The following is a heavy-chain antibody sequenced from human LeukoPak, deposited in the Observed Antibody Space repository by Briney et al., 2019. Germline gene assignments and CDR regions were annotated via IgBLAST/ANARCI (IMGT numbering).Heavy chain of an antibody. CDR1: GGTFSSYA. CDR3: ARDLISLSSGPADLIDY. J-gene: IGHJ4*02. V-gene: IGHV1-69*05. D-gene: IGHD6-19*01. Sequence: SVKVSCKASGGTFSSYAISWVRQAPGQGLEWMGGIIPIFGTANYAQKFQGRVTMTRDMSTSTVYMELSSLRSEDTAVYYCARDLISLSSGPADLIDYWGQGTLVTVSS. CDR2: IIPIFGTA.